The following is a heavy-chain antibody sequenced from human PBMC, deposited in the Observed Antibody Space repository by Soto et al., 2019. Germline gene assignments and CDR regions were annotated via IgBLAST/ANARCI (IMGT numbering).Heavy chain of an antibody. J-gene: IGHJ4*02. Sequence: QVQLVQSGAEVKKPGASVKVSCKASGYTFTSYGITWVRQAPGQGLEWMGWISAYNGNTTYAQKLQGRVTMTTDAYTSTSYLKLRSLKTDDSAVDYSMRDGGYGSGSHWGQGTLVMVSS. CDR2: ISAYNGNT. CDR3: MRDGGYGSGSH. D-gene: IGHD3-10*01. V-gene: IGHV1-18*01. CDR1: GYTFTSYG.